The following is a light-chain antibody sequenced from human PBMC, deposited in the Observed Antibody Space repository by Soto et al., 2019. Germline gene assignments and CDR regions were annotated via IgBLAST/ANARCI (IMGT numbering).Light chain of an antibody. CDR2: GAS. CDR3: QQYAASPRT. V-gene: IGKV3-20*01. CDR1: QSVSSNY. Sequence: EIVLTQSPGTLSLSPRERATLSCRASQSVSSNYVAWYQHKVGQAPRLLIYGASNRAPGIPDRFSGSGSGTECTLTISRLEPEDFALYYCQQYAASPRTFGQGTQVEV. J-gene: IGKJ1*01.